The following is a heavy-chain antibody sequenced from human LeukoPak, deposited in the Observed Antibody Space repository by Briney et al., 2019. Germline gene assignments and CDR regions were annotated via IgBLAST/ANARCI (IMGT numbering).Heavy chain of an antibody. CDR1: GFIFRTYA. Sequence: TGGSLRLSCAASGFIFRTYAMSWVRQAPGKGLEWVSALSGSGDKTFYADSVKGRFTISRDNSKNTLYLQMNSLRAEDTAVYYCVRAGASGYYYGMDVWGQGTTVTVSS. CDR3: VRAGASGYYYGMDV. CDR2: LSGSGDKT. V-gene: IGHV3-23*01. D-gene: IGHD3-10*01. J-gene: IGHJ6*02.